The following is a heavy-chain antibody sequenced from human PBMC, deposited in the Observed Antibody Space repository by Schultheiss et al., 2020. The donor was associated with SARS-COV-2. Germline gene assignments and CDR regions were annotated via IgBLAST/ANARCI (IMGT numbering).Heavy chain of an antibody. CDR3: ARRYCSGTSCYTARWYYYMDV. Sequence: SETLSLTCAVSGGSISSSNWWSWVRQPPGKGLEWIGEINHSGRTNYNPSLKSRVSISIDTSKNQFSLKLNSVTPADTAVYYCARRYCSGTSCYTARWYYYMDVWGKGTTVTVSS. D-gene: IGHD2-2*02. CDR1: GGSISSSNW. V-gene: IGHV4-4*02. J-gene: IGHJ6*03. CDR2: INHSGRT.